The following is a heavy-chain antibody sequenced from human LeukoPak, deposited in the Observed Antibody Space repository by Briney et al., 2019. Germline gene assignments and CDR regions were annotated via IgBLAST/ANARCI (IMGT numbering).Heavy chain of an antibody. J-gene: IGHJ5*02. D-gene: IGHD3-9*01. Sequence: SETLSLTCAVYGGSFSGYYWSWIRQPPGKGLEWIGEINHSGSTNYNPSLKSRVTISVDTSKNQFSLKLSSVTAADTAVYYCARASKYYDILTGYYWGAPSWFDPWGQGTLVTVSS. CDR2: INHSGST. CDR3: ARASKYYDILTGYYWGAPSWFDP. V-gene: IGHV4-34*01. CDR1: GGSFSGYY.